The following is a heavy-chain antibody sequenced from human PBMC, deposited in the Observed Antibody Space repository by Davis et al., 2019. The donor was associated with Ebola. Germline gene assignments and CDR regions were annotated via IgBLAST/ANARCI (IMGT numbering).Heavy chain of an antibody. CDR3: AHSTRISGSARYYFDN. Sequence: SGPTLVKPTQTLTLTCSFSGFSLTTSGVGVGWIRQPPGKALEWLALIYWDDDKRYSPSLKSRLTIAKDTSKTQVVLTMTNMDPMDTATYYCAHSTRISGSARYYFDNWGQGALVTVSS. D-gene: IGHD2/OR15-2a*01. V-gene: IGHV2-5*02. CDR1: GFSLTTSGVG. CDR2: IYWDDDK. J-gene: IGHJ4*02.